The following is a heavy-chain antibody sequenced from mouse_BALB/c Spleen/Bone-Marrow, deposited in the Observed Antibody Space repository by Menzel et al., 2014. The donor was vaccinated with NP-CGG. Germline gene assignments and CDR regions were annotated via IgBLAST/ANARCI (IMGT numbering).Heavy chain of an antibody. Sequence: VKLLESGSVLVRPGASVKLSCKASGYTFTSSWMHWAEQRPGQGLEWIGEIHPNSGNTNYNEKFKGKATLTVDTSSSTAYVDLSSLTSEDSAVYYCARSGFDYWGQGTTLTVSS. D-gene: IGHD4-1*01. J-gene: IGHJ2*01. V-gene: IGHV1S130*01. CDR1: GYTFTSSW. CDR3: ARSGFDY. CDR2: IHPNSGNT.